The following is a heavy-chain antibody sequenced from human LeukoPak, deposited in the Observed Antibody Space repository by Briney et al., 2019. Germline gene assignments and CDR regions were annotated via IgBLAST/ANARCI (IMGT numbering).Heavy chain of an antibody. J-gene: IGHJ4*02. CDR3: AKDLTGDDFDY. D-gene: IGHD7-27*01. V-gene: IGHV3-30*18. CDR2: ISYDGSNK. CDR1: GFTFSSDG. Sequence: PGGSLRLSCAASGFTFSSDGMHWVRQAPGKGLEWVAVISYDGSNKYYADSVKGRFTISRDNSKNTLYLQMNSLRAEDTAVYYCAKDLTGDDFDYWGQGTLVTVSS.